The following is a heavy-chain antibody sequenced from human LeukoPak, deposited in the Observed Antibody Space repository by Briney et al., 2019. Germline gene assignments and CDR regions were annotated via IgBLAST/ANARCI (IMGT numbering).Heavy chain of an antibody. V-gene: IGHV1-18*01. CDR2: ISAYNGDI. Sequence: ASVKVSCKASGYTFTKNGVSWVRQAPGQGLEWMGWISAYNGDIKYAQRGKGRVTMTTDTSTSTVYMELRSLRSDGTAVYYCARESGSDAFDIWGQGTMVTVSS. CDR1: GYTFTKNG. CDR3: ARESGSDAFDI. J-gene: IGHJ3*02.